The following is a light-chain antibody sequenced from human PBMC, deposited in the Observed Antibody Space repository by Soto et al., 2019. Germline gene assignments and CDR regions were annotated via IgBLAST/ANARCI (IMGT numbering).Light chain of an antibody. V-gene: IGLV1-40*01. J-gene: IGLJ1*01. CDR2: NSA. Sequence: QSVLTQPPSVSGAPGQRVTISCTGSSSNIGAGYAVHWYQQLPGTGPKLLIYNSAIRPSGVPDRFSGSRSGTSASLAITGLQAEDEADYYCQSHDNSLSGFYVFGTGTKVTVL. CDR3: QSHDNSLSGFYV. CDR1: SSNIGAGYA.